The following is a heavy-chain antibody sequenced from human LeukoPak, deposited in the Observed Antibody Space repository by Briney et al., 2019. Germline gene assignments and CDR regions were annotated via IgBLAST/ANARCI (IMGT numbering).Heavy chain of an antibody. CDR2: IYTSGST. J-gene: IGHJ4*02. Sequence: PSETLSLTCTVSGGSISSYYWSWIRQPAGKGLEWIGRIYTSGSTNYNPFLKSRVTMSVDTSKNQFSLKLSSVTAADTAVYYCARSKATHSSGYEPVYFDYWGQGTLVTVSS. CDR1: GGSISSYY. CDR3: ARSKATHSSGYEPVYFDY. V-gene: IGHV4-4*07. D-gene: IGHD3-22*01.